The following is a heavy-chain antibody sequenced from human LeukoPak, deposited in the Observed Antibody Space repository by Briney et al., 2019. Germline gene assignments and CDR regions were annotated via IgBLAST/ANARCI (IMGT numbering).Heavy chain of an antibody. CDR2: IIPIFGTA. Sequence: SVKVSCKASGGTFSSYAISWVRQAPGQGLEWMGRIIPIFGTANYAQKFQGRVTITTDEPTSTAYMELSSLRSEDTAVYYCASRSSSWSYDAFDIWGPGTMVTVSS. J-gene: IGHJ3*02. CDR3: ASRSSSWSYDAFDI. CDR1: GGTFSSYA. V-gene: IGHV1-69*05. D-gene: IGHD6-13*01.